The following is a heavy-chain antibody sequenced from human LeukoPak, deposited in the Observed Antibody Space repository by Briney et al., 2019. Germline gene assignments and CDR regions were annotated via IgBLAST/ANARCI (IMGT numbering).Heavy chain of an antibody. V-gene: IGHV3-53*01. CDR1: GFLVSSNY. J-gene: IGHJ4*02. Sequence: GGSLRLSCAASGFLVSSNYMSWVRQAPGKGLEWVSVLYSSGNTYYTDSLKGRFTISRDDSKNTVYLQMNSLRVEDTAVYYCARGQYYDSSGFDCWGQGTLVTVSS. D-gene: IGHD3-22*01. CDR3: ARGQYYDSSGFDC. CDR2: LYSSGNT.